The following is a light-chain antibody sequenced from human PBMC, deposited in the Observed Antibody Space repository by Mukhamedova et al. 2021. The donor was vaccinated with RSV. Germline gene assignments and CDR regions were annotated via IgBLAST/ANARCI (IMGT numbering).Light chain of an antibody. V-gene: IGKV3-11*01. CDR3: QQRSNWRLT. J-gene: IGKJ4*01. CDR2: DPS. Sequence: YQQKPGKAPRLLIYDPSNRATGIQARFSGSGSGPDFTLTISSLKPEDFAVYYGQQRSNWRLTFGGGTKVETK.